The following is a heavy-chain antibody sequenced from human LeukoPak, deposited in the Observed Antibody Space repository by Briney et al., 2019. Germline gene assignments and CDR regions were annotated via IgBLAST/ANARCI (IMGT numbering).Heavy chain of an antibody. CDR2: MNPNSLNT. J-gene: IGHJ4*02. CDR3: ARGTALSGTSDYLDS. CDR1: GYTFTSYD. Sequence: ASVKVSCKASGYTFTSYDMNWVRLAPGQGLEWMGWMNPNSLNTGYAQRFQGRITLTRNTSIGTAYMELRSLRSEDTAVYYCARGTALSGTSDYLDSWGQGTLVTVSS. D-gene: IGHD6-19*01. V-gene: IGHV1-8*03.